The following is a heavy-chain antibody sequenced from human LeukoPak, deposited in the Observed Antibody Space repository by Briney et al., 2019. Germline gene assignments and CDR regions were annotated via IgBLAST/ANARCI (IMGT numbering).Heavy chain of an antibody. CDR1: GYTFTGYY. V-gene: IGHV1-2*02. Sequence: ASVKVSCKASGYTFTGYYMHWVRQAPGQGLEWMGWINPNSGGTNYAQKFQGRVTMTRDTSISTAYMELSRLRSDDTAVYYCARDFATTVPSTGYYYYMDVWGKGTTVTVSS. D-gene: IGHD4-17*01. J-gene: IGHJ6*03. CDR2: INPNSGGT. CDR3: ARDFATTVPSTGYYYYMDV.